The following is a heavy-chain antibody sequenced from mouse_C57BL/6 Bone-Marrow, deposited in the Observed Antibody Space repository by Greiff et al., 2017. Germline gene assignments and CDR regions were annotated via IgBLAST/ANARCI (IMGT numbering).Heavy chain of an antibody. Sequence: EVKLVESGAELVKPGASVKLSCTASGFNIKDYYMHWVKQRTEQGLEWIGRIDPEDGETKYAPKFQGKATITADTSSNTAYLQLSSLTSDDTAVYYCARSHCYGSPAWFAYWGQGTLVTVSA. CDR2: IDPEDGET. J-gene: IGHJ3*01. CDR3: ARSHCYGSPAWFAY. CDR1: GFNIKDYY. D-gene: IGHD1-1*01. V-gene: IGHV14-2*01.